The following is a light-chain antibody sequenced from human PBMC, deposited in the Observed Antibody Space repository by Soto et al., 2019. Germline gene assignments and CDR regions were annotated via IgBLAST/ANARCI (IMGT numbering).Light chain of an antibody. CDR3: SSYAGSNLWV. CDR2: EVS. CDR1: SSDVGNYKY. V-gene: IGLV2-8*01. Sequence: QSALTQSPSASGSPGQSVTISCTGTSSDVGNYKYVSWYQQHPGKAPTLMIYEVSKRPSGVPDRFSGSKSGNTASLTVSGLQVEDEADYYCSSYAGSNLWVFCGGTKLTVL. J-gene: IGLJ3*02.